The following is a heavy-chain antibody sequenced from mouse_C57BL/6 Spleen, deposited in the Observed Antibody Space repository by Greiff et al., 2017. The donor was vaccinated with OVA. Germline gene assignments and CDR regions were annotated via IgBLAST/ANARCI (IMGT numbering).Heavy chain of an antibody. V-gene: IGHV5-4*03. J-gene: IGHJ3*01. Sequence: EVKVVESGGGLVKPGGSLKLSCAASGFTFSSYAMSWVRQTPEQRLEWVATISDGGSYTYYPDNVKGRFTISRDNAKNNLYLQMSHLKSEDTAMYYCARGGNYEGVWFAYWGQGTLVTVSA. CDR1: GFTFSSYA. CDR2: ISDGGSYT. CDR3: ARGGNYEGVWFAY. D-gene: IGHD2-4*01.